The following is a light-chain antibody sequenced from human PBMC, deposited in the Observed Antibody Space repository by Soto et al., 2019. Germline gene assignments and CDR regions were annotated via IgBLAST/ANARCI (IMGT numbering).Light chain of an antibody. CDR3: QQYNSYPFT. Sequence: DIQMTQSPSTLSASVGDRVTITCRASQSISSWLAWYQQKPGKAPKLLIYDASSLESAVPSRFSGSGSGTEFTLTISSLQPDDFATYYCQQYNSYPFTFGPGTKVDIK. CDR1: QSISSW. J-gene: IGKJ3*01. V-gene: IGKV1-5*01. CDR2: DAS.